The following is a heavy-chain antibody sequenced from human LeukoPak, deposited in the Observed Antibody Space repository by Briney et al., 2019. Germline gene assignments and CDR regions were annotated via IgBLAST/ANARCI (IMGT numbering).Heavy chain of an antibody. CDR1: GGSISSSSYY. D-gene: IGHD5-18*01. J-gene: IGHJ4*02. CDR3: ARLELWVDY. Sequence: SETLSLACTVSGGSISSSSYYWGWIRQPPGKGLEWIGSIYQSGSTYYNPSLKSRVTISVDTSKNQFSLKLSSVTAADTAVYYCARLELWVDYWGQGTLVTVSS. CDR2: IYQSGST. V-gene: IGHV4-39*01.